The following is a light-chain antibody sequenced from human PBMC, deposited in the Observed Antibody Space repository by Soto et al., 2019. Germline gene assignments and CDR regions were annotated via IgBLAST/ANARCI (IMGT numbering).Light chain of an antibody. CDR1: QGISSY. Sequence: AIRMTQSPSSFSASTGDRVTITCRASQGISSYLAWYQQKPGKAPKLLIYAASTLQSGVPSRFSGSGSRTDFTLTISCLQSEDFATYYCQQYYSYPRGFGPGTKVDIK. CDR3: QQYYSYPRG. J-gene: IGKJ3*01. V-gene: IGKV1-8*01. CDR2: AAS.